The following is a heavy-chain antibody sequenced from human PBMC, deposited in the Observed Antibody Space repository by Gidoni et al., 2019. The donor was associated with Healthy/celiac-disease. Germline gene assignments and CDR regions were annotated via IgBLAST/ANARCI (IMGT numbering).Heavy chain of an antibody. V-gene: IGHV3-73*01. CDR3: TRRRLSGSHTDAFDI. J-gene: IGHJ3*02. CDR1: GFTFSGSA. D-gene: IGHD1-26*01. CDR2: IRSKANSYAT. Sequence: EVQLVESGGGLVQPGGSLKLSCAASGFTFSGSAMHWVRQASGKGLGWVGRIRSKANSYATAYAASVKGRFTISRDDSKNTAYLQMNSLKTEDTAVYYCTRRRLSGSHTDAFDIWGQGTMVTVSS.